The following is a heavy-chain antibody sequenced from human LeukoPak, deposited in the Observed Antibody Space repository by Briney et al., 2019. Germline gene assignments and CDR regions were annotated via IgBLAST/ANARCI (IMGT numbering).Heavy chain of an antibody. J-gene: IGHJ4*02. CDR2: ISGSGGST. Sequence: GGSLRLSCAASGFTFSSYAMSWVRQAPGKGLEWVSAISGSGGSTYYADSVKGRFTISRDNSKNTLYLQMNSLRAEDTAVYYCAKDREITMVRGGLRFDYWGQGTLDTVSS. CDR3: AKDREITMVRGGLRFDY. V-gene: IGHV3-23*01. D-gene: IGHD3-10*01. CDR1: GFTFSSYA.